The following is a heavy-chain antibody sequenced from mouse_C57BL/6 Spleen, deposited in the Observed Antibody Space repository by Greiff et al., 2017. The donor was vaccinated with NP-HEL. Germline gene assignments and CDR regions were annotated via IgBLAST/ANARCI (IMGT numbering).Heavy chain of an antibody. CDR2: INPSSGYT. D-gene: IGHD1-1*01. CDR1: GYTFTNHW. Sequence: VQLQQSGADLAKPGASVRLSCKASGYTFTNHWMHWVKQRPGQGLEWIGYINPSSGYTKYNQRFKDKATLTADISSSTAYMQLNSLTYEDSAVYYCARVNYYGSSHYFDYWGQGTTLTVSS. J-gene: IGHJ2*01. V-gene: IGHV1-7*01. CDR3: ARVNYYGSSHYFDY.